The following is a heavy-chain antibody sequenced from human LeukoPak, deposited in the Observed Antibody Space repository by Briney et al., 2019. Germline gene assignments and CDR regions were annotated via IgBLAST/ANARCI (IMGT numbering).Heavy chain of an antibody. V-gene: IGHV1-24*01. CDR3: ARDHPHDKGYSGYSYFDS. D-gene: IGHD5-12*01. CDR2: FDPEDGET. J-gene: IGHJ4*02. CDR1: GYTLTELS. Sequence: ASVKVSCKVSGYTLTELSMHWVRQAPGKGLEWMGGFDPEDGETIYAQKFQGRVTMTTDTSTSTAYMDLRSLRSDDTAVYYCARDHPHDKGYSGYSYFDSWGQGTLVTVSS.